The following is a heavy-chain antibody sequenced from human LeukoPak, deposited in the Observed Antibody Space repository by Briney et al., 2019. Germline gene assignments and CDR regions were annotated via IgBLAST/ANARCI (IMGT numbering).Heavy chain of an antibody. D-gene: IGHD6-19*01. CDR2: ISYDGSNT. V-gene: IGHV3-30-3*01. CDR1: GFTFSSYT. J-gene: IGHJ4*02. Sequence: GTSLRLSCAASGFTFSSYTMHWVRQAPGKGLEWVAVISYDGSNTYYADSVKGRFTISRDQSKNTHYLQMNRLRAEDTAVYYCAKDRTLMAVAAPFDYWGQGTLVTVSS. CDR3: AKDRTLMAVAAPFDY.